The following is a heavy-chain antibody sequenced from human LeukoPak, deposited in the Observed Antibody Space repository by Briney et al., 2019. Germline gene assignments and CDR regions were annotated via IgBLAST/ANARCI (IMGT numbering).Heavy chain of an antibody. V-gene: IGHV4-39*07. CDR1: GGSISSSSYY. D-gene: IGHD3-16*01. CDR3: ARETSQKGAHYMDV. J-gene: IGHJ6*03. Sequence: SETLSLTCTVSGGSISSSSYYWGWVRQPPGKGLEWIGSIYYSGSTYYNPSLKSRVTISVDTSKNQFSLKLSSVTAADTAVYYCARETSQKGAHYMDVWGKGTTVTISS. CDR2: IYYSGST.